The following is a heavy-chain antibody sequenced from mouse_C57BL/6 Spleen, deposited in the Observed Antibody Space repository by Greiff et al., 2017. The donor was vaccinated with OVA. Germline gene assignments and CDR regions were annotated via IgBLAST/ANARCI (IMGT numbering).Heavy chain of an antibody. V-gene: IGHV14-4*01. CDR2: IDPENGDT. CDR1: GFNITDDY. J-gene: IGHJ4*01. CDR3: TTGDLV. D-gene: IGHD3-3*01. Sequence: EVQLQQSGAELVRPGASVKLSCTASGFNITDDYMHWVKQRPEQGLEWIGWIDPENGDTEYAPKFQGTATITADTSSNTAYLQLSSLTSEDTAVYYCTTGDLVWGQGTSVTVSS.